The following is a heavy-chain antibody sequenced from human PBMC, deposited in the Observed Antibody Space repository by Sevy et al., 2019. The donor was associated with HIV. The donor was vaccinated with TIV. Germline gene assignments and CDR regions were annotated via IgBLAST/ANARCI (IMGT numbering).Heavy chain of an antibody. CDR1: GGSISSGGYY. J-gene: IGHJ4*02. D-gene: IGHD4-4*01. V-gene: IGHV4-31*03. Sequence: SETLSLTCTVSGGSISSGGYYWSWIRQHPGKGLEWIGYIYYSGSTYYNPSLKGRVTISVDTSKNQFSLKLSSVTAADTAVYYCASGTTATLRYDYWGQGTLVTVSS. CDR2: IYYSGST. CDR3: ASGTTATLRYDY.